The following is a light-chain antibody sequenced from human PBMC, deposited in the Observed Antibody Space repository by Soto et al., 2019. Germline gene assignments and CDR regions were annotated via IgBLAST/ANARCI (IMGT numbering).Light chain of an antibody. V-gene: IGLV2-14*01. CDR2: EVS. J-gene: IGLJ3*02. CDR3: NSFTSSTTWV. Sequence: QSALTQPASVSGSPGQSITISCTGTSSDVGAYNLVSWYQLHPGKAPKLLIYEVSNRPSGVSNRFSGSKSGNTASLTISGLQSEDEADYYCNSFTSSTTWVFGGGTKLTVL. CDR1: SSDVGAYNL.